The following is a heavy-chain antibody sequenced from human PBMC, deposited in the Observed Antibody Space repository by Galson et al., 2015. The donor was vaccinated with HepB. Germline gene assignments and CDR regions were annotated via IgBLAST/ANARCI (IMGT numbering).Heavy chain of an antibody. D-gene: IGHD2/OR15-2a*01. V-gene: IGHV3-11*06. CDR2: IGNNEVT. CDR1: GFSFSSYS. J-gene: IGHJ6*03. CDR3: ARGVPTVKGNNYYYYMDV. Sequence: SLRLSCAASGFSFSSYSMRWVRQAPGKGLEWIAHIGNNEVTFYSGSVKGRFTIFRDNAENTLFLQMSSLRDDDSGVYYCARGVPTVKGNNYYYYMDVWGTGTTVAVS.